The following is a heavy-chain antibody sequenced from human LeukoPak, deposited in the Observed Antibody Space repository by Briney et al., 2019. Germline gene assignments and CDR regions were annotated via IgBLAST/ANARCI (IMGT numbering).Heavy chain of an antibody. D-gene: IGHD3-10*01. Sequence: PGGSLRLSCAASGFTFSSYSMNWVRQAPGKGLEWVSSISSSSSYIYYADSVKGRFTISRDNAKNSLYLQMNSLRAEDTAVYYCARERARRGEVSVAYWGQGPLVTVSS. CDR1: GFTFSSYS. V-gene: IGHV3-21*01. CDR2: ISSSSSYI. J-gene: IGHJ4*02. CDR3: ARERARRGEVSVAY.